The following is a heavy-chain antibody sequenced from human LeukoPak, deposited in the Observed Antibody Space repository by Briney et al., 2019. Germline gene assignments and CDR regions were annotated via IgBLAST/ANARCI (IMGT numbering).Heavy chain of an antibody. CDR2: ISSSSSTI. CDR1: GFTFSSYS. D-gene: IGHD6-19*01. V-gene: IGHV3-48*01. CDR3: ARDLDSSGWYYYPDY. J-gene: IGHJ4*02. Sequence: AGGSLRLSCAASGFTFSSYSMTWVRQAPGKGLEWVSYISSSSSTIYYADSVKGRFTISRDNAKNSLYLQMNSLRAEDTAVYYCARDLDSSGWYYYPDYWGQGTLVTVSS.